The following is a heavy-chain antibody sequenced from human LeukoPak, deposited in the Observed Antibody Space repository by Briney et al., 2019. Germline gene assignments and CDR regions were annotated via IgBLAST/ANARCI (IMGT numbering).Heavy chain of an antibody. CDR3: ARGEYGSSWYYFDY. CDR2: IYYSGST. D-gene: IGHD6-13*01. Sequence: SETLSLTCTVSGGSISSSSYYWGWIRQPPGKGLEWIGNIYYSGSTNYNPSLKSRVTISVDTSKNQFSLKLSSVTAADTAVYYCARGEYGSSWYYFDYWGQGTLVTVSS. J-gene: IGHJ4*02. V-gene: IGHV4-39*07. CDR1: GGSISSSSYY.